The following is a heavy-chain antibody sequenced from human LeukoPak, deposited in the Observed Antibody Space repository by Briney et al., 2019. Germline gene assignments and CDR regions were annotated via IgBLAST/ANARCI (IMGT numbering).Heavy chain of an antibody. J-gene: IGHJ4*02. D-gene: IGHD2-21*02. CDR2: INHDGVEK. CDR3: ANDSARTNGY. V-gene: IGHV3-7*01. Sequence: GGSLRLSCVVSGFTFSSYWMSWVRQAPGKGLEWVANINHDGVEKYYVDSVKGRFAISRDNAKNSLYLQMNSLRAEDTAVYYCANDSARTNGYWGQGTLVTVST. CDR1: GFTFSSYW.